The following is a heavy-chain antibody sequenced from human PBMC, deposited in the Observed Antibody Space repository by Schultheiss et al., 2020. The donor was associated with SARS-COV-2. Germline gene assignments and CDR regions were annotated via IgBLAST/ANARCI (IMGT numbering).Heavy chain of an antibody. CDR1: GGSISSANYY. CDR3: ARHHDIAAAGTSMAWFDP. V-gene: IGHV4-39*01. D-gene: IGHD6-13*01. CDR2: IYYSGAT. Sequence: SQTLSLTCSVSGGSISSANYYWGWVRQPPGKGLEWIGSIYYSGATHYTPSLQRRVTISVDTSNNQFSLRLSSVTAADTAVYYCARHHDIAAAGTSMAWFDPWGQGTLVTVSS. J-gene: IGHJ5*02.